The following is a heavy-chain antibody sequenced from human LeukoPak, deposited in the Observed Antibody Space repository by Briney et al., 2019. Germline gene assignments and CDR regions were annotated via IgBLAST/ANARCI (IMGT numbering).Heavy chain of an antibody. CDR1: GGSISSYY. Sequence: SETLSLTCTVSGGSISSYYWSWIRQPPGKGLEWIGYIYYSGSTNYNPSLKSRVTISVDTSKNQFSLKLSSVTAADTAVYYCARHGIMYNWNSWGQGTLVTVSS. J-gene: IGHJ4*02. V-gene: IGHV4-59*08. CDR3: ARHGIMYNWNS. CDR2: IYYSGST. D-gene: IGHD1-20*01.